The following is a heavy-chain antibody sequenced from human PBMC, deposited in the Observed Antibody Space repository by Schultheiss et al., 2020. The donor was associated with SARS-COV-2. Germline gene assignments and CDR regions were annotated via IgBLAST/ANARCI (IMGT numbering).Heavy chain of an antibody. D-gene: IGHD2-2*01. CDR1: GFTFSSYS. CDR3: ATVYNLGYCSSTSCPFDY. CDR2: ISSSSSTI. Sequence: GALRLSCAASGFTFSSYSMNWVRQAPGKGLEWVSYISSSSSTIYYADSVKGRFTISRDNAKNSLYLQMNSLRAEDTAVYYCATVYNLGYCSSTSCPFDYWGQGTLVTVSS. J-gene: IGHJ4*02. V-gene: IGHV3-48*04.